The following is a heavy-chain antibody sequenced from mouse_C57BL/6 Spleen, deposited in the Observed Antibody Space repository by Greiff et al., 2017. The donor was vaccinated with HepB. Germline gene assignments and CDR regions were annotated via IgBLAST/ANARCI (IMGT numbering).Heavy chain of an antibody. V-gene: IGHV1-80*01. Sequence: LVESGAELVKPGASVKISCKASGYAFSSYWMNWVKQRPGKGLEWIGQIYPGDGDTNYNGKFKGKATLTADKSSSTAYMQLSSLTSEDSAVYFCARSSIYPLYFDVWGTGTTVTVSS. CDR3: ARSSIYPLYFDV. CDR1: GYAFSSYW. J-gene: IGHJ1*03. D-gene: IGHD1-1*01. CDR2: IYPGDGDT.